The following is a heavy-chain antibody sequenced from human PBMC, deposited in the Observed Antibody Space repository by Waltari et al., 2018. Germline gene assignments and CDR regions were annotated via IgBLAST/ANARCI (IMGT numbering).Heavy chain of an antibody. CDR1: GFTFSSYA. CDR2: ISGGGGST. D-gene: IGHD2-2*01. J-gene: IGHJ4*02. Sequence: EVQLLESGGGLVQPGGSLRLSCAASGFTFSSYAMSWVRQAPGKGLEWVSAISGGGGSTYYADSGKGRFTISRDNSKNTLYLQMNSLRAAETAVYYCAKDPGDIVVVPAANEQILWGQGTLVTVSS. CDR3: AKDPGDIVVVPAANEQIL. V-gene: IGHV3-23*01.